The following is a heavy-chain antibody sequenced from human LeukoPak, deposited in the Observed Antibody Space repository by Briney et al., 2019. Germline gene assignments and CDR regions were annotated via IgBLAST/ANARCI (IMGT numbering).Heavy chain of an antibody. V-gene: IGHV4-59*01. Sequence: SETLSLTCTVSGGSISSYYWSWIRQPPGKGLEWIGYIYYTGSTDYNPSLKSRVAISVDTSKNQFSLRLSSVTAADTAVYYCARGSKAAPGTFDYWGQGTLVTVSS. J-gene: IGHJ4*02. CDR3: ARGSKAAPGTFDY. CDR2: IYYTGST. CDR1: GGSISSYY. D-gene: IGHD6-13*01.